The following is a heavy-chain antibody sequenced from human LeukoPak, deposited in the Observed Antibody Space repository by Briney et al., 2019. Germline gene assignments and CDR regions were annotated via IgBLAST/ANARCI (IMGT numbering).Heavy chain of an antibody. D-gene: IGHD3-16*01. CDR2: IYYSGST. CDR3: VRGSTLRHYQY. Sequence: SETLSLTCTVSGGSISSSTYYWGWLRRPPGKGLEWIGSIYYSGSTYYNPSLKSRVTVSVDTSNNQFSLKLSSVTAADTAVYYCVRGSTLRHYQYWGQGTLVTVSS. V-gene: IGHV4-39*01. CDR1: GGSISSSTYY. J-gene: IGHJ4*02.